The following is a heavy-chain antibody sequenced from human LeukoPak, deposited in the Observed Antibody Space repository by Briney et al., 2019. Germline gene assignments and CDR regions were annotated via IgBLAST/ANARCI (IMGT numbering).Heavy chain of an antibody. CDR1: GYTFTSYY. CDR2: INPRGGST. Sequence: ASVKVSCKASGYTFTSYYMHWVRQAPGQGLEWMGMINPRGGSTSYALKFQGRVTMTRDMSTSTVYMELSSLRSDDTAVYYCARDGGTAGYSSGSDYWGQGTRVTVSS. V-gene: IGHV1-46*01. J-gene: IGHJ4*02. CDR3: ARDGGTAGYSSGSDY. D-gene: IGHD5-18*01.